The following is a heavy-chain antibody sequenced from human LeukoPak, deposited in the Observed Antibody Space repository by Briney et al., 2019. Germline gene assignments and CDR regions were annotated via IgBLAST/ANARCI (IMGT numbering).Heavy chain of an antibody. Sequence: GGSLRLSCADSGFTFSTYWMSWLRQVPGKGLEGVANIKPDGSEKYYADSVKGRFSISRENAKNSLYLQMNNLRAEDTAVYYCARTKNSGRYYYFDYWGPGTLVTVSS. J-gene: IGHJ4*02. CDR2: IKPDGSEK. V-gene: IGHV3-7*01. CDR1: GFTFSTYW. CDR3: ARTKNSGRYYYFDY. D-gene: IGHD3-22*01.